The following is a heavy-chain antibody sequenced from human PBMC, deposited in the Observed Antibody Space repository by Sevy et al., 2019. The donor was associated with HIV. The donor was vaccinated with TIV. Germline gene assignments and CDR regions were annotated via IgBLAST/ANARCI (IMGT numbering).Heavy chain of an antibody. CDR2: CSWKSGSI. CDR1: GFTFDDYA. J-gene: IGHJ5*02. D-gene: IGHD6-13*01. Sequence: GGSLRLSCAASGFTFDDYAMHWVRQAPGKGLEWVSDCSWKSGSIGYADSVKGRFTISRDNAKNSQYLQMNSLRADDTALYYCAKEVYGGIAAAGTGEFDPWGQGTLVTVSS. CDR3: AKEVYGGIAAAGTGEFDP. V-gene: IGHV3-9*01.